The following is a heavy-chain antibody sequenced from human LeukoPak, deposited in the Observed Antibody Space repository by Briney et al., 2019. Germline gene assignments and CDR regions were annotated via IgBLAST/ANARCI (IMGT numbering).Heavy chain of an antibody. CDR1: GGSISTYF. V-gene: IGHV4-59*01. CDR2: IDYSAYT. D-gene: IGHD3-22*01. CDR3: AREVSRGRSGYQIDY. Sequence: SSETLSLTCTVSGGSISTYFWTWIRQPPGKGLEWIGYIDYSAYTKYNPSLKSRVTMSVDTSKNQFSLSLSSLTAADTAVYYCAREVSRGRSGYQIDYWGPGTLVTVSS. J-gene: IGHJ4*02.